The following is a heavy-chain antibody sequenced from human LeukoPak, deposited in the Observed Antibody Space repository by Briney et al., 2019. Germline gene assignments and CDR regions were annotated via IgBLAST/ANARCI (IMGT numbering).Heavy chain of an antibody. D-gene: IGHD2-21*01. V-gene: IGHV3-43D*03. Sequence: GGSLRLSGAASGFIFDDYVMHWVRHVPGKGLEGVSRISCDGGNIYYADSVKVRFTISRDNSKNSLYLQMDGLKTEDTGLYYCAKDTADYCALGTCSRGFDSWGQGTLVTVSS. CDR3: AKDTADYCALGTCSRGFDS. CDR1: GFIFDDYV. CDR2: ISCDGGNI. J-gene: IGHJ4*02.